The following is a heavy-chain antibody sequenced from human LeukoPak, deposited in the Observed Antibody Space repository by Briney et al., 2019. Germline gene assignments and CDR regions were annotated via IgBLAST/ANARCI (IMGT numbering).Heavy chain of an antibody. D-gene: IGHD1-26*01. CDR1: GFTFSSYA. V-gene: IGHV3-30-3*01. CDR2: ISYDGSNK. CDR3: ARDRMEWEPDGPFDY. Sequence: GGSLRLSCAASGFTFSSYAMHWVRQAPGKGLEWVAVISYDGSNKYYADSVKGRFTISRDNSKNTLYLQMNSLRAEDTAVYYCARDRMEWEPDGPFDYWGQGTLVTVSS. J-gene: IGHJ4*02.